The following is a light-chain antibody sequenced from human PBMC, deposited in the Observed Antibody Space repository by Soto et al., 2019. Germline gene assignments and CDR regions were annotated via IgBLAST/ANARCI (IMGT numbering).Light chain of an antibody. CDR2: DAS. CDR3: QQYNSYPET. V-gene: IGKV1-5*01. Sequence: DIQMTQSPSTLSASVGDRVTITCRASQSISSWLAWYQQKSGKAPKLLIYDASSLESGVPSRFSGSGSGTEFTLTISSLQPDDFATYYCQQYNSYPETFGQGTKVEIK. CDR1: QSISSW. J-gene: IGKJ1*01.